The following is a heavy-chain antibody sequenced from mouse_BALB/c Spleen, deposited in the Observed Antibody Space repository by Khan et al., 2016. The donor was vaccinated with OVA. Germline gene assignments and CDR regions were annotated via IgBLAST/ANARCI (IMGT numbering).Heavy chain of an antibody. V-gene: IGHV1S81*02. Sequence: QVQLQQSGAELVKPGASVKLSCKASGYTFTSYYMYWVKQRPGQGLEWIGEINPSNRGTNFHEKFKSKATLTVDKSSSKAYMQLRSLTSEDSEFYYGRSRGTARATLWFAYWGQGTLVTVSA. CDR1: GYTFTSYY. CDR2: INPSNRGT. CDR3: RSRGTARATLWFAY. J-gene: IGHJ3*01. D-gene: IGHD3-1*01.